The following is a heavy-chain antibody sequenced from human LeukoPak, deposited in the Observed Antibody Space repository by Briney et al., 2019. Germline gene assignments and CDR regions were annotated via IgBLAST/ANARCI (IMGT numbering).Heavy chain of an antibody. CDR2: IYGGVST. CDR1: GFNVRNNF. J-gene: IGHJ3*01. D-gene: IGHD6-13*01. CDR3: AREEGAPIAAANV. Sequence: GGSLRLSCAASGFNVRNNFMSWVRQTPGQGLEWVAVIYGGVSTYYADSVKGRFTISRDNSENTVYLQMNSLRAEDTAVYYCAREEGAPIAAANVWGLGTMVTVSS. V-gene: IGHV3-53*01.